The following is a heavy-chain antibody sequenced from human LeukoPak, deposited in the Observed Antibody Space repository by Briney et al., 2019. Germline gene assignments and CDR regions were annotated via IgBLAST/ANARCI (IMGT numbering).Heavy chain of an antibody. Sequence: GGSLRLSCAASGFTFTNAWMHWVRQAPGKGLEWVGRIKTKSEGGTIDYAAPVRGRFTISRDDSENTLYLQMKSLKTEDTALYYGSKNQDGDILTGCWGQGQRVTVS. V-gene: IGHV3-15*07. CDR1: GFTFTNAW. D-gene: IGHD3-9*01. J-gene: IGHJ4*02. CDR2: IKTKSEGGTI. CDR3: SKNQDGDILTGC.